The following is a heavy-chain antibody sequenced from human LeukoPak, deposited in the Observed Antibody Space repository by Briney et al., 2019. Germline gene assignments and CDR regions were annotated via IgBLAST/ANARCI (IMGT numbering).Heavy chain of an antibody. CDR2: ISGSGGST. Sequence: GGTLRLSCAASGFTFSNYGLSWVRQAPGKGLEWVSDISGSGGSTNYADSVKGRFSISRANSKNSLYLQMNSLRAEDTAVYYCAKGLGYFYYLDVWGKGTTVTVSS. J-gene: IGHJ6*03. CDR3: AKGLGYFYYLDV. V-gene: IGHV3-23*01. CDR1: GFTFSNYG. D-gene: IGHD2-21*01.